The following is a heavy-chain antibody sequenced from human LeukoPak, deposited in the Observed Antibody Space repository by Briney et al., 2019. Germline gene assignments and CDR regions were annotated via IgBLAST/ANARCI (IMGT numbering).Heavy chain of an antibody. V-gene: IGHV1-69*13. J-gene: IGHJ4*02. Sequence: SVKVSCKASGGTFSSYAISWVRQAPGQGLEWMGGIIPIFGTANYAQKFQGRVTITADESTSTAYMELSSLRSEDTAVYYCAREYSSGWYGSPFGYWGQGTLVTVSS. CDR1: GGTFSSYA. D-gene: IGHD6-19*01. CDR3: AREYSSGWYGSPFGY. CDR2: IIPIFGTA.